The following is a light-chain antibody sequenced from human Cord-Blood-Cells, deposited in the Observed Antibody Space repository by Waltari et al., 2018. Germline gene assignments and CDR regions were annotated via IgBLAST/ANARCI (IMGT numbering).Light chain of an antibody. CDR1: SSYVGGSNY. CDR2: DVS. J-gene: IGLJ2*01. CDR3: SSYTSSSTLV. V-gene: IGLV2-14*01. Sequence: QSAPTQPASVSGSPGQSITISCTGTSSYVGGSNYVSWYQQHPGKAPKLMIYDVSNRPSGVSNRFSGSKSGNTASLTISGLQAEDEADYYCSSYTSSSTLVFGGGTKLTVL.